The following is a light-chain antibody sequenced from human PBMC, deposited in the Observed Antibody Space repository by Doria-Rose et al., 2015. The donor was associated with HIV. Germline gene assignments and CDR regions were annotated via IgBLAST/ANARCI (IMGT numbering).Light chain of an antibody. CDR3: QQYYDTPS. Sequence: TQSPESLGMSLGERATLNCKSNQSLLYTSKNYLAWYQQKPGQPPKLLIYRASTRQSGVPARFSGSGSGTDFTLTISSLEAEDVAAYYCQQYYDTPSFGPGTTVDIK. CDR2: RAS. J-gene: IGKJ3*01. V-gene: IGKV4-1*01. CDR1: QSLLYTSKNY.